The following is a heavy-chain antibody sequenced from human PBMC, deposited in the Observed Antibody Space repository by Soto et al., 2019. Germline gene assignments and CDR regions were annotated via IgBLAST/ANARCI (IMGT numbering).Heavy chain of an antibody. D-gene: IGHD3-22*01. V-gene: IGHV4-31*03. CDR2: IYYSGST. Sequence: PSETLSLTCTVSGGSISSGGYYWSWIRQHPGKGLEWIGYIYYSGSTYYNPSLKSRVTISVDTSKNQFSLKLSSVTAADTAVYYCAREKSPYYYDSSGYHHDAFDIWGQGAMVTVSS. J-gene: IGHJ3*02. CDR1: GGSISSGGYY. CDR3: AREKSPYYYDSSGYHHDAFDI.